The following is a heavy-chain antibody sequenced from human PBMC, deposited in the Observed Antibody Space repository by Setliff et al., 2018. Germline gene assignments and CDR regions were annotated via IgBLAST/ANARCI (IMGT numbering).Heavy chain of an antibody. CDR3: ARGSTVDFDY. CDR2: ISGSGGTT. J-gene: IGHJ4*02. V-gene: IGHV3-23*01. CDR1: GFTFSSYA. Sequence: PGGSLRLSCAASGFTFSSYAMSWVRQAPGKGLEWVSAISGSGGTTYYADSVKGRFTISRDNAKNSLYLQMNSLRAEDTAVYYCARGSTVDFDYWGQGTLVTVSS. D-gene: IGHD2-2*01.